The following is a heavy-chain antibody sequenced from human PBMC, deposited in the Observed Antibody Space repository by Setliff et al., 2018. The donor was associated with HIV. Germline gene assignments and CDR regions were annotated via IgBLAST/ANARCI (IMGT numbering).Heavy chain of an antibody. CDR1: GYTFTSYY. J-gene: IGHJ4*02. D-gene: IGHD2-15*01. CDR2: INPNNGGT. CDR3: ATDETYCSGGNCYSDQLDY. Sequence: ASVKVSCKASGYTFTSYYMHWVRQAPGQGLEWMGWINPNNGGTTYAQKFQGRVTMTRDTSISTAYMEVSRLRSDDTAVYYCATDETYCSGGNCYSDQLDYWGQGTLVTVSS. V-gene: IGHV1-2*02.